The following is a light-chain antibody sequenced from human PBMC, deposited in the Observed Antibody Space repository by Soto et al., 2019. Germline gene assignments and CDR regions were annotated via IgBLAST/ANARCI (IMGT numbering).Light chain of an antibody. V-gene: IGKV3-20*01. J-gene: IGKJ4*01. CDR2: GAS. CDR1: QSVSSSF. CDR3: QQYGSSPPLT. Sequence: EIVLTQSPATLSLSPGERATLSCRASQSVSSSFLAWYQQKPCQAPRLLIYGASNRATGIPDRFSGSGSGTDFTLTISRLEPEDFAVYYCQQYGSSPPLTFGGGTKVDIK.